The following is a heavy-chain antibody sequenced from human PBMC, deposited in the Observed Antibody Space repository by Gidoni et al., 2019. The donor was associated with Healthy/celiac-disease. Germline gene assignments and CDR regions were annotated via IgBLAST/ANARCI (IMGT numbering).Heavy chain of an antibody. CDR3: ARGRGTYYYDSSGYYLV. D-gene: IGHD3-22*01. V-gene: IGHV1-8*01. CDR2: MNPNSGNT. J-gene: IGHJ4*02. CDR1: GYTFTSYD. Sequence: QVQLVQSGAEVKKPGASVKVSCKASGYTFTSYDINWVRQATGQGLEWMGWMNPNSGNTGYAQKFQGRVTMTRNTSISTAYMELSSLRSEDTAVYYCARGRGTYYYDSSGYYLVWGQGTLVTVSS.